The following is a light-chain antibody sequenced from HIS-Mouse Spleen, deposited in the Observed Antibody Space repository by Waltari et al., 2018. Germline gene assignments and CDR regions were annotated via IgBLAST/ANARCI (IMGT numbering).Light chain of an antibody. V-gene: IGLV1-47*01. Sequence: QSVLTQPPSASGTPGQRVTISCSGSSSNIGSNYVNWYQPLPGTAPKPLIYRNNQRPSGVPDRFSGSKSGTSASLAISGLRSEDEADYYCAAWDDSLSGVVFGGGTKLTVI. CDR1: SSNIGSNY. CDR2: RNN. CDR3: AAWDDSLSGVV. J-gene: IGLJ2*01.